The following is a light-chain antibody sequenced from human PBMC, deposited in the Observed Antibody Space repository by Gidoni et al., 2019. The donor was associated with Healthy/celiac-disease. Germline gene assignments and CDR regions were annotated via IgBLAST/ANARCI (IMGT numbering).Light chain of an antibody. CDR2: ASS. J-gene: IGKJ2*01. Sequence: DIQITQFPYSLSAVVGDRVTITCRARQNINSYLNWYQQKPGKAPKLLIYASSSLQSGVPSRFSGSGSGTDFTLTISGLQPEDFASYYCQQSYSTPLFGQGTKLEIK. CDR3: QQSYSTPL. CDR1: QNINSY. V-gene: IGKV1-39*01.